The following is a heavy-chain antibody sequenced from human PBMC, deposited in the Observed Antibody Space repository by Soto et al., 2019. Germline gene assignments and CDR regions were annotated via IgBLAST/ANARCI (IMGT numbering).Heavy chain of an antibody. Sequence: SETLSLTCAVYGGSFSGYYWSWIRQHPGKGLEWIGYIYYSGSTYYNPSLKSRVTISVDTSKNQFSLKLSSVAAADTAVYYCARHRGVSKQWLPPYGVYGMDVWGQGTTVTVSS. CDR1: GGSFSGYY. V-gene: IGHV4-31*11. CDR3: ARHRGVSKQWLPPYGVYGMDV. D-gene: IGHD6-19*01. CDR2: IYYSGST. J-gene: IGHJ6*02.